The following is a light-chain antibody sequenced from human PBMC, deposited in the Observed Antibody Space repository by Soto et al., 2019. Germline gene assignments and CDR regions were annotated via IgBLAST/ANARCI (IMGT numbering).Light chain of an antibody. CDR3: QIWVTGINV. V-gene: IGLV4-69*01. CDR2: LNSDGSH. J-gene: IGLJ1*01. Sequence: QLVLTQSPSASASLGASVKLTCTLSSGHSSYAIAWHQQQTEKGPRYLMKLNSDGSHSKGDGIPDRFSGSSSGAERYLTISVLQSDDEADYYCQIWVTGINVFGTEIKVTVL. CDR1: SGHSSYA.